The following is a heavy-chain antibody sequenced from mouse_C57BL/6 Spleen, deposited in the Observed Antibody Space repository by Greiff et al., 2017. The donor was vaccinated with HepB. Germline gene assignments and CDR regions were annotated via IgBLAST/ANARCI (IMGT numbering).Heavy chain of an antibody. J-gene: IGHJ1*03. Sequence: VQLKESGAELVRPGASVKLSCTASGFNIKDYYMHWVKQRPEQGLEWIGRIDPEDGDTEYAPKFQGKATMTADTSSNTAYLQLSSLTSEDSAVYYCARSITTVEGSWYFDVWGTGTTVTVSS. V-gene: IGHV14-1*01. D-gene: IGHD1-1*01. CDR1: GFNIKDYY. CDR3: ARSITTVEGSWYFDV. CDR2: IDPEDGDT.